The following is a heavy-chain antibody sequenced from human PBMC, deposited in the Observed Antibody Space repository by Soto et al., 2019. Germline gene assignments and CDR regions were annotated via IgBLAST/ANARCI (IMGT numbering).Heavy chain of an antibody. J-gene: IGHJ5*02. Sequence: QVQLVQSGAEVKKPGASVKVSCKASGYTFTSYGISWVRQAPGQGLEWMGWISAYNGNTNYAQKRQGRGTMTTDTSTRTAYMELGSVRSDDTAVYYFARGLVATIQRLGFDPWGQGTLVTVSS. CDR2: ISAYNGNT. V-gene: IGHV1-18*01. D-gene: IGHD5-12*01. CDR1: GYTFTSYG. CDR3: ARGLVATIQRLGFDP.